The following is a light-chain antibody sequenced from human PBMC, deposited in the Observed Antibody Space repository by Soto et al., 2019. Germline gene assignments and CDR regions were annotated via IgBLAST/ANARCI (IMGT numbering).Light chain of an antibody. CDR3: GTWDSSLSAGV. CDR2: DNN. J-gene: IGLJ7*01. Sequence: QSVLTQPPSVSAAPGQKVTISCSGISSNIGNNYVSWYQHLPGTAPKLLIYDNNKRPSGIPDRFSGSKSGTSATLGITGLQTGDEADYYCGTWDSSLSAGVFGGGTQLTVL. CDR1: SSNIGNNY. V-gene: IGLV1-51*01.